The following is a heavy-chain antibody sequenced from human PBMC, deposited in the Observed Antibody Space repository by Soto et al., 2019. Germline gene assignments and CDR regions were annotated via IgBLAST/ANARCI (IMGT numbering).Heavy chain of an antibody. Sequence: GGSLRLSCAASGFNFSNHWMHWVRQRPAEGLVWVSRITSDGKSKAYAESVKGRFAISRDNAKNTLYLQMNGLTAEDTAVYYCARESGDWPLNWFDPWGREPWSPSPQ. CDR3: ARESGDWPLNWFDP. J-gene: IGHJ5*02. D-gene: IGHD2-21*02. V-gene: IGHV3-74*01. CDR2: ITSDGKSK. CDR1: GFNFSNHW.